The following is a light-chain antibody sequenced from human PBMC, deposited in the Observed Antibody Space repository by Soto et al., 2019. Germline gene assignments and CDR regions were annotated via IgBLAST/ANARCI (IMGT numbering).Light chain of an antibody. CDR1: QGISNTY. J-gene: IGKJ1*01. CDR3: QHYYNWPRT. CDR2: GAS. V-gene: IGKV3-15*01. Sequence: TQSPDTLSLSPGERATLSCRASQGISNTYLAWYQHKPGQPPRLLIYGASTRATGIPGRFSGSGSGTEFTLTISSLQSEDFAVYYCQHYYNWPRTFGQGTKVDIK.